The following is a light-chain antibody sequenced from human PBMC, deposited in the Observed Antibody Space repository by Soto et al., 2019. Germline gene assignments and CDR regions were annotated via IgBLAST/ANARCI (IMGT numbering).Light chain of an antibody. V-gene: IGLV2-14*01. Sequence: QSVLTQPASVSGSPGQSITISCTGTSSDVGGYNYVSWYQQHPGKAPKLMIYEVSNRPSGVSNRFSGSKSGNTASLTISGLQAEDEADYYCSSYTGSSTYVFGTGTKVTLL. CDR2: EVS. CDR3: SSYTGSSTYV. J-gene: IGLJ1*01. CDR1: SSDVGGYNY.